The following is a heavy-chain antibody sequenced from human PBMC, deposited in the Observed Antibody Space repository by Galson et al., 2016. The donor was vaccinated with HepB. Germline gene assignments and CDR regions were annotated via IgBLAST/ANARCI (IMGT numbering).Heavy chain of an antibody. CDR1: GFSFEDYA. CDR2: VSWDGGSI. CDR3: AKHTGSGAFWFEDAIDV. V-gene: IGHV3-9*01. Sequence: SLRLSCAASGFSFEDYAMHWVRQAPGKGLEWVSGVSWDGGSIGYAGSVKGRFTISRDNARNSLYLQMNSLRPDYTALYYCAKHTGSGAFWFEDAIDVWGQGTTVTVSS. D-gene: IGHD3-10*01. J-gene: IGHJ6*02.